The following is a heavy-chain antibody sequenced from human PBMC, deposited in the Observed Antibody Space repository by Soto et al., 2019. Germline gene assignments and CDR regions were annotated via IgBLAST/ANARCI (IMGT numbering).Heavy chain of an antibody. CDR2: MSHSGTT. Sequence: SETLSLTCAVSGSSIISSDWWNWVRQPPGKGLEWIGEMSHSGTTIYNPSLKGRVTISVDVSKNHFSLNLTSVTAADTAVYYCARDFKAPKDAWAFDYWGRGTLVTVSS. CDR1: GSSIISSDW. D-gene: IGHD3-16*01. J-gene: IGHJ4*01. V-gene: IGHV4-4*02. CDR3: ARDFKAPKDAWAFDY.